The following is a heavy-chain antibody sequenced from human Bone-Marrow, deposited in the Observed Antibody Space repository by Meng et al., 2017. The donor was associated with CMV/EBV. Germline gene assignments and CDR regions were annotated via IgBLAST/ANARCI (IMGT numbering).Heavy chain of an antibody. V-gene: IGHV4-34*01. CDR2: INHSGST. D-gene: IGHD1-26*01. CDR3: ARRLVGATWGGYYYYYGMDV. J-gene: IGHJ6*02. CDR1: GGSFSGYY. Sequence: SETLSLTCAVYGGSFSGYYWSWIRQPPGKGLEWIGEINHSGSTYYNPSLKSRVTISVDTSKNQFSLKLSSVTAADTAVYYCARRLVGATWGGYYYYYGMDVWGQGTTVTASS.